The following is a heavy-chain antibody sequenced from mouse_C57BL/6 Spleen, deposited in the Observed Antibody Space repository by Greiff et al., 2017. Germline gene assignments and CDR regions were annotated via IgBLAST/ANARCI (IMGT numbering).Heavy chain of an antibody. Sequence: QVHVKQSGAELVRPGASVKLSCKASGYTFTDYYINWVKQRPGQGLEWIARIYPGSGNTYYNEKFKGKATLTAEKSSSTAYMQLSSLTSEDSAVYFCAREGFYYGSSYDYWGQGTTLTVSS. CDR3: AREGFYYGSSYDY. V-gene: IGHV1-76*01. J-gene: IGHJ2*01. CDR1: GYTFTDYY. D-gene: IGHD1-1*01. CDR2: IYPGSGNT.